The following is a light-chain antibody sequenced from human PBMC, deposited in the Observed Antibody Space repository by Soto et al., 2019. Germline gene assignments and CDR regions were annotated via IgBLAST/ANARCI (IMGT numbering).Light chain of an antibody. CDR2: VNRDGSH. Sequence: QSVLTQSPSASASLGASVKLTCTLSSGHSSYAIAWHQQQPEKGPRFLMKVNRDGSHFKGDGIPDRFSGSSSGAERYLTISRLQSDDEPDYYCQTWGTGLVVFRGGTKLTVL. V-gene: IGLV4-69*01. J-gene: IGLJ2*01. CDR3: QTWGTGLVV. CDR1: SGHSSYA.